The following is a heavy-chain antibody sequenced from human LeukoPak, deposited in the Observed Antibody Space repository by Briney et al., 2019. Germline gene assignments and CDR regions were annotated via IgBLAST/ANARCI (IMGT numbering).Heavy chain of an antibody. CDR1: GGTFSSSA. Sequence: SVKVSCKTSGGTFSSSAITWVRQAPGQGLEWMGRIIPVLNITTYAQKFQGRVTITADESTSTAYMELSSLRSEDTAVYYCARGTYYYDSSGYYSEYFDYWGQGTLVTVSS. CDR2: IIPVLNIT. V-gene: IGHV1-69*04. D-gene: IGHD3-22*01. J-gene: IGHJ4*02. CDR3: ARGTYYYDSSGYYSEYFDY.